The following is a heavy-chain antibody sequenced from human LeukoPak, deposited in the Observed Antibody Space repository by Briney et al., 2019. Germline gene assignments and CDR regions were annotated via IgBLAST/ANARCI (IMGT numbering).Heavy chain of an antibody. Sequence: GSLRLSSAASGFTFTSHWMTWVRQAPGKGLGWVANIKDEGSEKYYVDSVKGRFTIPRDNAKNSLYLQMNSLRAEDTAVYYCAGALRPLDYWGQGTLVTVSS. CDR3: AGALRPLDY. V-gene: IGHV3-7*03. CDR1: GFTFTSHW. D-gene: IGHD3-16*01. J-gene: IGHJ4*02. CDR2: IKDEGSEK.